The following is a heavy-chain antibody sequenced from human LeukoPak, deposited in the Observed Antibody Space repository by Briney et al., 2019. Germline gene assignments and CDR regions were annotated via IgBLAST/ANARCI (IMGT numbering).Heavy chain of an antibody. CDR1: GFTFSSYA. D-gene: IGHD3-10*01. Sequence: PGGSLRLSCAASGFTFSSYAMSWVRQAPGKGLEWVAVIWYDGSNKYYADSVKGRFTISRDNSKNTLYLQMNSLRAEDTAVYYCARDYYYGSGSYYNDYYYGMDVWGQGTTVTVSS. J-gene: IGHJ6*02. CDR2: IWYDGSNK. V-gene: IGHV3-33*08. CDR3: ARDYYYGSGSYYNDYYYGMDV.